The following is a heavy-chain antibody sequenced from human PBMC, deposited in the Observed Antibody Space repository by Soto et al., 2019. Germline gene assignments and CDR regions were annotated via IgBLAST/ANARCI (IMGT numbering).Heavy chain of an antibody. CDR3: ARDGDRGYSYGYPYYYGMDV. Sequence: VQLVASGGGLVKPGGSLRLSCAASGFTFSSYSMNWVRQAPGKGLEWVSSISSSSSYIYYADSVKGRFTISRDNAKNSLYLQMNSLRAEDTAVYYCARDGDRGYSYGYPYYYGMDVWGQGTTVTVSS. CDR1: GFTFSSYS. V-gene: IGHV3-21*01. J-gene: IGHJ6*02. CDR2: ISSSSSYI. D-gene: IGHD5-18*01.